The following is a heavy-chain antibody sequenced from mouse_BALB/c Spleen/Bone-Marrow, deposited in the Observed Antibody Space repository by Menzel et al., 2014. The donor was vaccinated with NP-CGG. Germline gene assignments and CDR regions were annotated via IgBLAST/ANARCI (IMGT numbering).Heavy chain of an antibody. CDR1: GYTFTDYP. J-gene: IGHJ2*01. V-gene: IGHV1S137*01. CDR2: ISIYSGNT. CDR3: ARGFLGYFDY. Sequence: VQLQQSGPELVRPGVSVKISCQGSGYTFTDYPMHWGEQRHAKRLEWIGVISIYSGNTNYNQNFKGKAKMTVDKSSSTVYMELARLTSEDSAIYHCARGFLGYFDYWGQGTTLTVSS.